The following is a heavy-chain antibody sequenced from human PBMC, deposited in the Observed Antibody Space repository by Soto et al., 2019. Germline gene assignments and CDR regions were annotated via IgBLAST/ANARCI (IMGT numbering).Heavy chain of an antibody. CDR3: AKDLTRQLSYWLDP. CDR2: INAHSGGT. D-gene: IGHD6-6*01. CDR1: GFSFTGYY. V-gene: IGHV1-2*02. Sequence: ASVKVSCKASGFSFTGYYIHWLRQAPGQGLEWMGWINAHSGGTEYAQKFQGRVTLTRDTSIATAYLTLTSLTSDDTALYYCAKDLTRQLSYWLDPWGQGTQVTV. J-gene: IGHJ5*02.